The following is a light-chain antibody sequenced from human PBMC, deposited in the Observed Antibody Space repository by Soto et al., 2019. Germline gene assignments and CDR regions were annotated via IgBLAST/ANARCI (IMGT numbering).Light chain of an antibody. CDR2: DAF. CDR3: QQCAHSPLT. J-gene: IGKJ1*01. V-gene: IGKV3-20*01. Sequence: EIVLTQSPGTLSLSPGERATLSCRAIQSVTKNYLAWYQQKPGQAPRLLIYDAFNRATGIPDRFSGSGSGTDFTLTISRLEPEDFAVYYCQQCAHSPLTFGQGTKVEIK. CDR1: QSVTKNY.